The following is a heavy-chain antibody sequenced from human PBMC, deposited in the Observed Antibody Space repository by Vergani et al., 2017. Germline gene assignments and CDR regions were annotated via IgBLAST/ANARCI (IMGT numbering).Heavy chain of an antibody. CDR1: GYSFNSYG. J-gene: IGHJ6*03. D-gene: IGHD6-6*01. CDR3: ARGGCIAAPSYLYYFYMDV. CDR2: ISGYDGKT. Sequence: QVPLVQSGAEMKKPGASVNVSCKTSGYSFNSYGINWVRQAPGQGLEWLGWISGYDGKTKYVEKLQGRITVTIDTSTNSAYMELRGLRSDDTAVYYCARGGCIAAPSYLYYFYMDVWGKGTSVTVSS. V-gene: IGHV1-18*01.